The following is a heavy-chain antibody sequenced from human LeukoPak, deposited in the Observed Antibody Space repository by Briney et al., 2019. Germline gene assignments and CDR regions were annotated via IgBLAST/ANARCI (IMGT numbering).Heavy chain of an antibody. CDR3: ARDPGTLATYFDY. Sequence: GRSLRLSCAASGFTFSYYAMSWVRQAPGRGLEWVSVISDGGDTSYADSGKGRFTISRDNSKNTLYLQMNSLRAEDTVIYYCARDPGTLATYFDYWGPGTLVTVSS. V-gene: IGHV3-23*01. J-gene: IGHJ4*02. D-gene: IGHD6-13*01. CDR2: ISDGGDT. CDR1: GFTFSYYA.